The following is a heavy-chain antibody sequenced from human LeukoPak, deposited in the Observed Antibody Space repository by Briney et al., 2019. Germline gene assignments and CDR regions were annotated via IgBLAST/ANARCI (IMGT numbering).Heavy chain of an antibody. D-gene: IGHD4-17*01. J-gene: IGHJ5*02. CDR3: AKDPYGDYGYTINWFDP. CDR1: GFTFSTFA. Sequence: GGSLRLSCAASGFTFSTFAMIWVRQPPGKGLEWVSSIFPSGGEIHYADSVRGRFTISRDNSKSTLSLQMNSLRAEDTAVYYCAKDPYGDYGYTINWFDPWGQGTLVTVSS. CDR2: IFPSGGEI. V-gene: IGHV3-23*01.